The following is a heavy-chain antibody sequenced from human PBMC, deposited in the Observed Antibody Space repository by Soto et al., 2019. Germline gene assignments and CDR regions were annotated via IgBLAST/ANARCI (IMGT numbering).Heavy chain of an antibody. CDR1: GYTFIAYS. CDR3: ARGGGTLDY. Sequence: QAQMVQSGAEVKKSGASEKLSCKASGYTFIAYSVYWVRQAPGQGLEYMGIINTRDGTTIYAQKFQGRATMTRDTSTSTVYMELSSLRSEDTARYYCARGGGTLDYWGQGTLVTVSS. J-gene: IGHJ4*02. CDR2: INTRDGTT. V-gene: IGHV1-46*01.